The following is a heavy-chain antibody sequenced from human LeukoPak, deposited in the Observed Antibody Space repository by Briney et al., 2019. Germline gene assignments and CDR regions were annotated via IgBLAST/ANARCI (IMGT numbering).Heavy chain of an antibody. V-gene: IGHV4-31*03. CDR1: GGSISSGGYY. CDR2: IYYSGST. D-gene: IGHD2-2*01. Sequence: LSERLSLTCTVSGGSISSGGYYWIWIRQHPGKGLEWIGYIYYSGSTYYNPSLKRRVTISVDTSKNQFSLKLSSVTAADTAVYYCAREGSMSTGIDYWGQGTLVTVSS. J-gene: IGHJ4*02. CDR3: AREGSMSTGIDY.